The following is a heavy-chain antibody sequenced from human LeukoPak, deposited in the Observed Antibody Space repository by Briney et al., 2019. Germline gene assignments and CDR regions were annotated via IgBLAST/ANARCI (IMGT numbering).Heavy chain of an antibody. CDR3: ARGSLPSEAYYYGSGSYYY. CDR1: GGTFSSYA. D-gene: IGHD3-10*01. Sequence: WASVKVSCKASGGTFSSYAISWVRQAPGQGLEWMGRIIPILGIANYAQKFQGRVTITADKSTSTAYMELRSLRSDDTAVYYCARGSLPSEAYYYGSGSYYYWGQGTLVTVSS. J-gene: IGHJ4*02. CDR2: IIPILGIA. V-gene: IGHV1-69*04.